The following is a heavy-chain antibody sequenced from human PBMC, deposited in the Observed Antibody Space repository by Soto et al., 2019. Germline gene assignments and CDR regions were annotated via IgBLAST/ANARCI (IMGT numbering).Heavy chain of an antibody. Sequence: QVQLVQSGAEVKKPGASVKVSCKASGYTFTSYAMHWVRQAPGQRLEWMGWINAGNGNTKYSQKFQGRVTITSDTSASTAYMGLSSLRSEDTAVYYCAKAPDLTLSSSSDYWGQGTLVTVSS. CDR1: GYTFTSYA. V-gene: IGHV1-3*01. J-gene: IGHJ4*02. CDR3: AKAPDLTLSSSSDY. D-gene: IGHD6-13*01. CDR2: INAGNGNT.